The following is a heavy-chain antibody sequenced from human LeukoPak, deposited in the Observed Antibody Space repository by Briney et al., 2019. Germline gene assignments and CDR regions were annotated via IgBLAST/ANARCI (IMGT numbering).Heavy chain of an antibody. D-gene: IGHD4-23*01. CDR2: IGTAGDT. Sequence: GGSLRLSCAASGFTFSSYDMHWVRQATGKGLEWVSAIGTAGDTYYPGSVKGRFTISRENAKNSLYLQMNSLRAGNTAVYYCARDGGYGGKSALAFDIWGQGTMVTVSS. CDR3: ARDGGYGGKSALAFDI. V-gene: IGHV3-13*01. CDR1: GFTFSSYD. J-gene: IGHJ3*02.